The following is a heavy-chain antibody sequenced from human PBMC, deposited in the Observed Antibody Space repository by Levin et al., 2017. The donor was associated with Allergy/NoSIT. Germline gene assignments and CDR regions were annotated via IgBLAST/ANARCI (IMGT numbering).Heavy chain of an antibody. D-gene: IGHD6-6*01. CDR3: ARRGFNTSSGGWHFDI. CDR1: GDSIISNNHY. J-gene: IGHJ2*01. V-gene: IGHV4-39*01. CDR2: IYYSGNT. Sequence: MTSETLSLTCAVSGDSIISNNHYWDWIRQPPGKGLEWIGTIYYSGNTHYSPSLNSRVTISVDTSKNQFSLRLNSVTATDTAVYYCARRGFNTSSGGWHFDIWGRGTLVIVSS.